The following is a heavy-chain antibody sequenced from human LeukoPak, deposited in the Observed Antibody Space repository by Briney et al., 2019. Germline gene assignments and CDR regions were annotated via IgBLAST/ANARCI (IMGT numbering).Heavy chain of an antibody. D-gene: IGHD3-3*01. CDR3: AKDRAYDFWSGYQPFDY. J-gene: IGHJ4*02. V-gene: IGHV3-30*02. CDR1: GFTFSSYG. CDR2: IRYDGSNK. Sequence: GGSLRLSCAASGFTFSSYGMHWVRQAPGKGLEWVAFIRYDGSNKYYADSVKGRFTISRDNSKNTLYLQMNSLRAEDTAVYYCAKDRAYDFWSGYQPFDYWGQGTLVTVSS.